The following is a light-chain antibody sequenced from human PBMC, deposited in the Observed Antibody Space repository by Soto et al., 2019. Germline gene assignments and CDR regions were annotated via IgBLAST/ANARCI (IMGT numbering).Light chain of an antibody. CDR2: AAS. V-gene: IGKV3-15*01. CDR3: QQYNNWHTWT. Sequence: ELVLTQSPATLCLSRGERATLSWRASQSVIIKLAWYQQKPGQAPMLPIYAASTRATGIPARFSGSGSGTEFTLTITSLKSQDFAAYSCQQYNNWHTWTFGQGTQVDIK. CDR1: QSVIIK. J-gene: IGKJ1*01.